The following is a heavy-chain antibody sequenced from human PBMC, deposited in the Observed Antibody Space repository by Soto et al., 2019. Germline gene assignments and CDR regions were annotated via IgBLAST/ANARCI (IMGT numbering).Heavy chain of an antibody. D-gene: IGHD5-12*01. Sequence: QVQLVQSGAEVRQPASSVKVSCKTSGGTFSSYAISWVRQAPGQGLEWMGGIVPIVDTSTYAQKFQGRDTIAAHESTSTVYMELSSLRSDDTAVYYCVGVVAIPGYPKNWAQGTLVTVSS. CDR2: IVPIVDTS. CDR3: VGVVAIPGYPKN. V-gene: IGHV1-69*12. CDR1: GGTFSSYA. J-gene: IGHJ4*02.